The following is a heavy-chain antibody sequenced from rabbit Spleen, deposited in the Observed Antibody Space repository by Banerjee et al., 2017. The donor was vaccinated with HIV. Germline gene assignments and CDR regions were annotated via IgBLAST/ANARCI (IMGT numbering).Heavy chain of an antibody. D-gene: IGHD6-1*01. Sequence: QEQLVESGGGLVKPGASLTLICTASGFSFSGDSYMCWVRQAPGKGLEWIACINAVTGKAVYASWVKGRITFSKTSSTTVTLQMTSLTVADTATYFCAREKSGIVGYDLWGPGHPGHRL. V-gene: IGHV1S45*01. CDR3: AREKSGIVGYDL. J-gene: IGHJ4*01. CDR1: GFSFSGDSY. CDR2: INAVTGKA.